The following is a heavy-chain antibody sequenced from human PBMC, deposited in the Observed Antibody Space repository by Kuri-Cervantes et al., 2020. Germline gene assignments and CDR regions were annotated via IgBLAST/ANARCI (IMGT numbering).Heavy chain of an antibody. Sequence: GGSLRLSCAASGFTFDDYAMHWVRQAPGKGLEWVSGISWNSGSIGYADSVKGRFTISRDNAKNSLYLQMNSLRDEDTAVYYCARRASRYYYGMDVWGQGTTVTVSS. J-gene: IGHJ6*02. CDR3: ARRASRYYYGMDV. CDR2: ISWNSGSI. V-gene: IGHV3-9*01. CDR1: GFTFDDYA.